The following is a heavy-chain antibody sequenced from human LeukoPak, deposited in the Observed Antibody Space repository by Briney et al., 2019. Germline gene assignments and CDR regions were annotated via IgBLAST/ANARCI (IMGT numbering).Heavy chain of an antibody. V-gene: IGHV3-7*05. CDR3: ASERTGKVARY. CDR1: GFTFSSYC. D-gene: IGHD5-12*01. CDR2: IKQDGSEE. J-gene: IGHJ4*02. Sequence: PGGSLRLSCAASGFTFSSYCMSWVRQAPGKGLELVANIKQDGSEEYYVDSVKGRFTISRDNAKNSLYLQMNSLRAEDTAVYYCASERTGKVARYWGQGTLVTVSS.